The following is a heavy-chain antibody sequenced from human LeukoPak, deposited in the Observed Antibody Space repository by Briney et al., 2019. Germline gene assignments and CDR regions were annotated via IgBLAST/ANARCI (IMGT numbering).Heavy chain of an antibody. CDR1: GFTFSSYG. V-gene: IGHV3-30*02. Sequence: PGGSLRLSCAASGFTFSSYGMHWVRQAPGKGLEWVAFIRYDGSNKYYADSVKGRFTISRDNSKNTLYLQMNSLRAEDTAVYYCAKDLDYGSGSYKDWGQGTLVTVSS. J-gene: IGHJ4*02. D-gene: IGHD3-10*01. CDR2: IRYDGSNK. CDR3: AKDLDYGSGSYKD.